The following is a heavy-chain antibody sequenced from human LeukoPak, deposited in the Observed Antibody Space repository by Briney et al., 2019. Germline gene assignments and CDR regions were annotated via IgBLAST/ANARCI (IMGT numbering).Heavy chain of an antibody. V-gene: IGHV4-4*07. D-gene: IGHD1-1*01. CDR3: ARVSWFPGTSYYYMDV. CDR2: IYTSGGT. J-gene: IGHJ6*03. Sequence: SETLSLTCTVSGGSISSYYWSWIRQPAGKGLEWIGRIYTSGGTNYNPSLKSRVTMSVDTSKNQFSLKLSSVTAADTAVYYCARVSWFPGTSYYYMDVWGKGTTVTVSS. CDR1: GGSISSYY.